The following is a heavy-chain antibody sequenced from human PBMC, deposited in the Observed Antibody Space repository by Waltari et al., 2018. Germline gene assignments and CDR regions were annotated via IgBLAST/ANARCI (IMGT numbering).Heavy chain of an antibody. CDR3: ARDCSSTSCYLSGYDY. CDR1: GDSISSGYY. V-gene: IGHV4-38-2*02. Sequence: QVQLQESGPGLVKPSETLSLTCTVSGDSISSGYYWGWIRQPPGKGLEWIGSIYHSGSTYYNPSLKSRVTISVDTSKNQFSLKLSSVTAADTAVYYCARDCSSTSCYLSGYDYWGQGTLVTVSS. D-gene: IGHD2-2*01. J-gene: IGHJ4*02. CDR2: IYHSGST.